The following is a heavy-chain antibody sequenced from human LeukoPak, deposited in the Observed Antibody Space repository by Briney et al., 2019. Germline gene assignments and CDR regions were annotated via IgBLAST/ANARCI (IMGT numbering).Heavy chain of an antibody. CDR1: GFTFDDYA. CDR2: ISWNSGSI. J-gene: IGHJ4*02. Sequence: GRSLRLSCAASGFTFDDYAMHWVRQAPGEGLEWVSGISWNSGSIGYADSVKGRFTISRDNAKNSLYLQMNSLRAEDTALYYCAKDMGGVATTPFDYWGQGTLVTVSS. V-gene: IGHV3-9*01. CDR3: AKDMGGVATTPFDY. D-gene: IGHD5-12*01.